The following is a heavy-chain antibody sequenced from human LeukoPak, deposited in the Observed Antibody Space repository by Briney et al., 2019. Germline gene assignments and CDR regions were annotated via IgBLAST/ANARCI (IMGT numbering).Heavy chain of an antibody. CDR1: GGSISSYY. J-gene: IGHJ3*02. D-gene: IGHD6-13*01. CDR3: ARGDSSSQNAFDI. CDR2: ISDIGSI. V-gene: IGHV4-59*12. Sequence: SETLSLTCTVSGGSISSYYWSWIRQPPGKGLEWIAYISDIGSINYNPSLKSRVTISVDTSKNQFSLKLSSVTAADTAVYYCARGDSSSQNAFDIWGQGTMVTVSS.